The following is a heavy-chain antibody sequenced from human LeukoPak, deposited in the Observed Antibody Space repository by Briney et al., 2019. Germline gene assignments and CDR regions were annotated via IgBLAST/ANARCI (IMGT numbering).Heavy chain of an antibody. D-gene: IGHD3-3*01. CDR2: IYYSGST. CDR3: ARHVLADYDFWSGYAAAGVGAFDI. J-gene: IGHJ3*02. Sequence: PSETLSLTCTVSGGSISSYYWSWIRQPPGKGLEWIGYIYYSGSTNYNPSLKSRVTISVDTSKNQFSLKLSSVTAADTAVYYCARHVLADYDFWSGYAAAGVGAFDIWGQGTMVTVS. CDR1: GGSISSYY. V-gene: IGHV4-59*01.